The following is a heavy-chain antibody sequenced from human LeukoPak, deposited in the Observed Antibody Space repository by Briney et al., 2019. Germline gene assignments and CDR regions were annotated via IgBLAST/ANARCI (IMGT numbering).Heavy chain of an antibody. CDR2: IGRTPTYI. V-gene: IGHV3-21*04. D-gene: IGHD3-10*01. Sequence: GGSLRLSCAASGFTFSSYGMNWVRQAPGKGLEWVSSIGRTPTYIYYADSVKARFTISRDNAKNSLYLQMNSLRAEDTALYYCARHGSGSYYYMDVWGKGTTVTVSS. CDR3: ARHGSGSYYYMDV. J-gene: IGHJ6*03. CDR1: GFTFSSYG.